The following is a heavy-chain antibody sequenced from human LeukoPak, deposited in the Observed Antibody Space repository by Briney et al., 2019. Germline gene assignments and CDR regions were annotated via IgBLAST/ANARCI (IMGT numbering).Heavy chain of an antibody. CDR2: ISGSDAGT. CDR1: GFTFSSYA. CDR3: AKPRDSWFDWLRPLWY. Sequence: PGGSLRLSCAASGFTFSSYAMSWVRQIPGKGLEWVSAISGSDAGTYYADSVKGRFTISRDNSKNTLYLQMNSLRAEDTAVYYCAKPRDSWFDWLRPLWYWGQGTLVTVSS. J-gene: IGHJ4*02. D-gene: IGHD3-9*01. V-gene: IGHV3-23*01.